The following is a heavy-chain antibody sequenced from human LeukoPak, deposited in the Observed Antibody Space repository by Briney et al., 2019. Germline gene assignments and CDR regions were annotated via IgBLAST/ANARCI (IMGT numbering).Heavy chain of an antibody. J-gene: IGHJ6*03. D-gene: IGHD3-3*01. CDR1: GFTFSSYA. V-gene: IGHV3-23*01. Sequence: GGTLRLSCAASGFTFSSYAMSWVRQAPGKGLERVSGISGSVGSTYYADSVKGRFTISRDNSKNTLYLQMNSLRAEDTAVYYCAKDTGDYDYYYYYMDVWGKGTTVTVSS. CDR3: AKDTGDYDYYYYYMDV. CDR2: ISGSVGST.